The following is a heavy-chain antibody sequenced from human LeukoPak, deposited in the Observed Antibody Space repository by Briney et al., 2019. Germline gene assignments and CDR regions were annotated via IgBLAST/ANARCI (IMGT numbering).Heavy chain of an antibody. CDR2: IIPIFGTA. CDR1: GGTFSSYA. D-gene: IGHD6-13*01. V-gene: IGHV1-69*05. Sequence: ASVKVSCKASGGTFSSYAISWVRQAPGQGLEWMGGIIPIFGTAIYAQKFQGRVTITTDESTSTAYMELSSLRSEDTAVYYCARDSRSSWYRGYYYYYYMDVWGKGTTVTVSS. CDR3: ARDSRSSWYRGYYYYYYMDV. J-gene: IGHJ6*03.